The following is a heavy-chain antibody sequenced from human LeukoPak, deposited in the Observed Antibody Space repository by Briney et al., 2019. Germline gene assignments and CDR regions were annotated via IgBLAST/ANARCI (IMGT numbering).Heavy chain of an antibody. CDR3: AKSDCSVISCYVLDY. Sequence: GGSLRLSCAASGFTFNKYAMSWVRQAPGKGLEWVSGISGSGGITEYADSVKGRFTISGDTSKSTLYLQMNSLRAEDTAVYYCAKSDCSVISCYVLDYWGQGTLVTVSS. V-gene: IGHV3-23*01. J-gene: IGHJ4*02. CDR1: GFTFNKYA. CDR2: ISGSGGIT. D-gene: IGHD2-15*01.